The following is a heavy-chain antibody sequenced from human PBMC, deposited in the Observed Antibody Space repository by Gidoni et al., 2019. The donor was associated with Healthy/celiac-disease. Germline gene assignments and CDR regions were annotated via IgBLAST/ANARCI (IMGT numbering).Heavy chain of an antibody. D-gene: IGHD2-2*01. Sequence: QVQLVESGGGVVQPGRSRRRSCAASGFTFSSYGMHWVRQAPGKGRGWLAVIWYDGSNNSYSDSVKGRFTISRDNSKNTLYLQMNSLGAEDTAVYYCARDLCSSTSCYGDYWGQGTLVTVSS. J-gene: IGHJ4*02. V-gene: IGHV3-33*08. CDR3: ARDLCSSTSCYGDY. CDR1: GFTFSSYG. CDR2: IWYDGSNN.